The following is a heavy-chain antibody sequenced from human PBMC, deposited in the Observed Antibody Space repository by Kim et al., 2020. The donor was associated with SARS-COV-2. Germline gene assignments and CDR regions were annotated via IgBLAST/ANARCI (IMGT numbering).Heavy chain of an antibody. CDR1: GGSVSSGSYY. J-gene: IGHJ6*01. CDR3: ASQGRFLEWLPDYYYYG. D-gene: IGHD3-3*01. V-gene: IGHV4-61*01. CDR2: IYYSGST. Sequence: SETLSLTCTVSGGSVSSGSYYWSWIRQSPGKGLEWIGYIYYSGSTNYNPSLKSRVTISVDTSKNQFSLKLSSVTAADTAVYYCASQGRFLEWLPDYYYYG.